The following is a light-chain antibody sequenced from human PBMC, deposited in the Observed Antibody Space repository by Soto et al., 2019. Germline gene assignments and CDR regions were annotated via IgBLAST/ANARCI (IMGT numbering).Light chain of an antibody. CDR1: SSNIGAGYD. CDR3: QSFDSSLSGSRV. Sequence: QSVLTQPPSVSGAPGQRGTISCTGSSSNIGAGYDVHWYQQLPGTAPKLLIYGKNNRPSGVPDRFSGSKSGTSASLAITGLQAEDEADYYCQSFDSSLSGSRVFGTGTKLTVL. V-gene: IGLV1-40*01. CDR2: GKN. J-gene: IGLJ1*01.